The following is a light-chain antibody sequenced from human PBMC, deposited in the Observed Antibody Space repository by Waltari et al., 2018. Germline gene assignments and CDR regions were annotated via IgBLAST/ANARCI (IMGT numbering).Light chain of an antibody. CDR3: QSYDSSLSASV. CDR2: GNT. J-gene: IGLJ3*02. V-gene: IGLV1-40*01. Sequence: QSVLTQPPSMSGAPGQKVTIPCTGGSPNFGAGYDVHWYQQFPRTAPKLLIFGNTNRPSGVPGRFSGSRSGTSASLTIDGLHSDDEAVYYCQSYDSSLSASVFGGGTTLTVL. CDR1: SPNFGAGYD.